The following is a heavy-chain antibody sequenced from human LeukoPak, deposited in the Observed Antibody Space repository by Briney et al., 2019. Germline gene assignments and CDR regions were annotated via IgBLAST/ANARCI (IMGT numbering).Heavy chain of an antibody. D-gene: IGHD5-12*01. J-gene: IGHJ4*02. CDR3: ARQRGVATIQDY. CDR1: GYTFTSYA. Sequence: ASVKVSCKAPGYTFTSYAMRWVRQAPGQRLEWMGWINAGNGNTKYSQKFQGRVTITRDTSASTAYMELSSLRSEDTAVYYCARQRGVATIQDYWGQGTLVTVSS. CDR2: INAGNGNT. V-gene: IGHV1-3*01.